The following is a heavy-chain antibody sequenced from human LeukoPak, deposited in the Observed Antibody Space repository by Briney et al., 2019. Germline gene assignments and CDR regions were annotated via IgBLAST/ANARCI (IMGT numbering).Heavy chain of an antibody. J-gene: IGHJ4*02. CDR3: ATMLVPAAISGAFDY. CDR2: ISAYDGNT. D-gene: IGHD2-2*02. Sequence: ASVKVSCKASGYTFTSYGISWVRQAPGQGLEWMGWISAYDGNTNYAQKLQGRVTMTEDTSTDTAYMELSSLRSEDTAVYYCATMLVPAAISGAFDYWGQGTLVTVFS. CDR1: GYTFTSYG. V-gene: IGHV1-18*01.